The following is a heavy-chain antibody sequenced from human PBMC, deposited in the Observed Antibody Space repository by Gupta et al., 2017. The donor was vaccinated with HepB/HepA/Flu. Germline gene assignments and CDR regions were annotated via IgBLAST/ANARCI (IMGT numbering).Heavy chain of an antibody. CDR2: IYYSGST. J-gene: IGHJ6*03. CDR3: ARGRDGYNFGYYYMGV. V-gene: IGHV4-59*01. Sequence: QVQLQESGPGLVKPSETLSLTCTVSGGSISSYYWSWIRQPPGKGLEWIGYIYYSGSTNYNPSLKSRVTISVDTSKNQFSLKLSSVTAADTAVYYCARGRDGYNFGYYYMGVWGKGTTVTVSS. CDR1: GGSISSYY. D-gene: IGHD5-24*01.